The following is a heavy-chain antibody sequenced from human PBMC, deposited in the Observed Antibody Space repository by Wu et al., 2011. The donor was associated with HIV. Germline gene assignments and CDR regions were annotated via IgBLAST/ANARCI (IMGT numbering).Heavy chain of an antibody. D-gene: IGHD4-23*01. CDR1: GGTFSSYA. Sequence: QVLLVQSGAEVKKPGSSVKVSCKASGGTFSSYAINWVRQAPGQGLEWMGGIIPIFGTANYAQMFQGRVTITADKSTMTAYLELSGLTSEDTAVYYCVRDLGGNEEYWGQGTLVTVSS. CDR2: IIPIFGTA. CDR3: VRDLGGNEEY. V-gene: IGHV1-69*06. J-gene: IGHJ4*02.